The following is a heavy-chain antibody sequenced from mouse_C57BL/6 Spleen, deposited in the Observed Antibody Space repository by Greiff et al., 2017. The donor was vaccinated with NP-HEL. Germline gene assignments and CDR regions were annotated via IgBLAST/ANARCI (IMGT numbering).Heavy chain of an antibody. D-gene: IGHD3-2*02. V-gene: IGHV1-9*01. CDR2: ILPGSGST. Sequence: QVQLQQSGAELMKPGASVKLSCKATGYTFTGYWIEWVKQRPGHGLEWIGEILPGSGSTNYNEKFKGKATLTADKSSSTAYMQLSSLTSEDSAVYYGARSGGSGYWFAYWGQGTLVTVSA. CDR3: ARSGGSGYWFAY. J-gene: IGHJ3*01. CDR1: GYTFTGYW.